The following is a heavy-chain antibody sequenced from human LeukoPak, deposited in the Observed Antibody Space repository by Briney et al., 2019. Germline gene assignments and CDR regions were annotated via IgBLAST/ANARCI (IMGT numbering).Heavy chain of an antibody. J-gene: IGHJ4*02. Sequence: NPSETLSLTCTVSGGSISTYYWSWIRQPPGKGLEWIGYIYYSGSTYYNPSLKSRVTISLDTSKNQFSVKLSSVTAADTAVYYCARGRSHFDFWGQGTLVTVSS. D-gene: IGHD2-15*01. CDR2: IYYSGST. CDR1: GGSISTYY. CDR3: ARGRSHFDF. V-gene: IGHV4-59*01.